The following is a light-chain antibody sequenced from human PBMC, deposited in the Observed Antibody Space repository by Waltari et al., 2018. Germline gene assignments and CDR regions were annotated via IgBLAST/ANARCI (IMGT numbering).Light chain of an antibody. J-gene: IGLJ2*01. V-gene: IGLV1-44*01. CDR1: SSTIGSTT. Sequence: QSVLTQPRSASGTPGQRVTISCSGSSSTIGSTTVNWYQQLPGTAPKLLIYSNNQRPSGVPDRFSGSKSGTSASLAISGLQSEDEADYYCAAWDDSLNGVVFGGGTKLTVL. CDR3: AAWDDSLNGVV. CDR2: SNN.